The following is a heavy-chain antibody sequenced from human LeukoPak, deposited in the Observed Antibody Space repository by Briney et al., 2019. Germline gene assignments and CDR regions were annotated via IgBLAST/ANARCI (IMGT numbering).Heavy chain of an antibody. J-gene: IGHJ4*02. CDR2: ISGSGGST. CDR3: AKRTAQAITAFGIAVAGCFDY. D-gene: IGHD6-19*01. V-gene: IGHV3-23*01. Sequence: GGSLRLSCAASGFTFSSYAMSWVRQAPGKGLEWVSAISGSGGSTYYADSVKGWFTISRDNSKNTLYLQMNSLRAEDTAVYYCAKRTAQAITAFGIAVAGCFDYWGQGTLVTVSS. CDR1: GFTFSSYA.